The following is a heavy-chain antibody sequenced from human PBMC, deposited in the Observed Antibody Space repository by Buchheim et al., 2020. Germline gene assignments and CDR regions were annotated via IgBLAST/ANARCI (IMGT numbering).Heavy chain of an antibody. Sequence: EVQLVESGGGLVQPGGSLRLSCAASGFTFSSYWMSWVRQAPGKGLEWVANIKQDGSEKYYVDSVKGRFTISRDNAKNTLYLQMNSLRAEDTAVYYCARDRYYYDFWSGYFSHLGYYGMDVWGQGTT. CDR2: IKQDGSEK. D-gene: IGHD3-3*01. V-gene: IGHV3-7*01. CDR1: GFTFSSYW. CDR3: ARDRYYYDFWSGYFSHLGYYGMDV. J-gene: IGHJ6*02.